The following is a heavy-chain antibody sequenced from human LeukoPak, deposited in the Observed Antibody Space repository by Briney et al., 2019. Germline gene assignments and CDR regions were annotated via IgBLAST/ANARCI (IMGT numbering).Heavy chain of an antibody. D-gene: IGHD2-2*01. V-gene: IGHV3-23*01. J-gene: IGHJ4*02. CDR2: ISGSGGST. Sequence: GGSLRLSCAASGFTFSSYAMSWVRQPPGKGLEWVSAISGSGGSTYYADSVKGRFTISRDNSKNTLYLQMSSLRAEDTAVYYCVKGYCSSTSCYAFDYWGQGTLVTVSS. CDR3: VKGYCSSTSCYAFDY. CDR1: GFTFSSYA.